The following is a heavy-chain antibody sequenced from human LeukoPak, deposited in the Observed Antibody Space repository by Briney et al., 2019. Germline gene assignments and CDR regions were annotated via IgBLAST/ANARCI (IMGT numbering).Heavy chain of an antibody. J-gene: IGHJ6*02. CDR3: ARERYQDIVVVPAAATYPYYYYYYGMDV. CDR1: GGSISSYY. Sequence: SETLSLTCTVSGGSISSYYWSWIRQPAGEGLEWIGRIYTSGSTIYNPSLKSRVTMSVDTSKNQFSLKLSSVTAADTAVYYCARERYQDIVVVPAAATYPYYYYYYGMDVWGQGTTVTVSS. V-gene: IGHV4-4*07. CDR2: IYTSGST. D-gene: IGHD2-2*01.